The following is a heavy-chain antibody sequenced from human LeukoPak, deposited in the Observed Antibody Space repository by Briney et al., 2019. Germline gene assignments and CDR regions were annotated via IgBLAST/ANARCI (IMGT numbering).Heavy chain of an antibody. V-gene: IGHV3-30-3*01. CDR2: ISNDGSNN. CDR1: RFTFSNYA. Sequence: GGSLRLSCAASRFTFSNYAMHWDRQAPGKGLEWVAVISNDGSNNYYADSVKGRFTISRDNSKSTLYLQMNSLRAEDTAVYYCARVLRTSGYSSSWSSGFDYWGQGTLVTVSS. J-gene: IGHJ4*02. CDR3: ARVLRTSGYSSSWSSGFDY. D-gene: IGHD6-13*01.